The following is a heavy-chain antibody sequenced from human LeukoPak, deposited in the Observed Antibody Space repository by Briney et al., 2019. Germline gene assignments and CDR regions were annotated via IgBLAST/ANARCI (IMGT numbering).Heavy chain of an antibody. CDR3: ARGYCNGGSCYSVWFDP. D-gene: IGHD2-15*01. CDR2: ISGSGGST. J-gene: IGHJ5*02. Sequence: PGGSLRLSCAASGFTFSSYAMSWVRQAPGKGLEWVSAISGSGGSTYYADSVKGRFIISRDNSKNTLYLQMNSLRAEDTAVYYCARGYCNGGSCYSVWFDPWGQGTLVTVSS. CDR1: GFTFSSYA. V-gene: IGHV3-23*01.